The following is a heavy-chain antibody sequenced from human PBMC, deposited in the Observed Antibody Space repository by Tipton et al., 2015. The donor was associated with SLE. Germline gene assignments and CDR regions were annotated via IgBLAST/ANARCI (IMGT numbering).Heavy chain of an antibody. Sequence: TLSLTCTVSGGSISSGSYYWSWIRQPPGKGLEWIGSIYHSGSTYYNPSLKSRVTISVDTSKNQFSLKLSSVTAADTAVYYCASAGYSGYFDYWGQGTLVTVSS. CDR3: ASAGYSGYFDY. V-gene: IGHV4-39*01. CDR1: GGSISSGSYY. D-gene: IGHD5-12*01. J-gene: IGHJ4*02. CDR2: IYHSGST.